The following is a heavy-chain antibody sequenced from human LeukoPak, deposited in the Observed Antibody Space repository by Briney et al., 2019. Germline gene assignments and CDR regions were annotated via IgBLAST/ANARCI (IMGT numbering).Heavy chain of an antibody. CDR3: ARGVVLWFGCFDY. Sequence: GGSLRLSCAASGFTFSSYEMNWVRQAPGEGLEWVSYISSSGSTIYYADSVKGRFTTSRDNAKNSLYLQMNSLRAEDTSVYYCARGVVLWFGCFDYWGQGTLVTVSS. J-gene: IGHJ4*02. CDR1: GFTFSSYE. V-gene: IGHV3-48*03. D-gene: IGHD3-10*01. CDR2: ISSSGSTI.